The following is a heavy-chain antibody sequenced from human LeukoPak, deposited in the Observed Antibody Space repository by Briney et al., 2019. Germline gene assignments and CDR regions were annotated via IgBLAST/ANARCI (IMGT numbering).Heavy chain of an antibody. Sequence: PSETLSLTCTVSGGSISSYYWSWIRQPPGKGLEWSGYIYYSGSTNYNPSLKSRVTISVDTSKNQFSLKLSSVTAADTAVYYCARARGYRRPGPRFDYWGQGTLVTVSS. D-gene: IGHD5-18*01. V-gene: IGHV4-59*08. CDR3: ARARGYRRPGPRFDY. CDR1: GGSISSYY. J-gene: IGHJ4*02. CDR2: IYYSGST.